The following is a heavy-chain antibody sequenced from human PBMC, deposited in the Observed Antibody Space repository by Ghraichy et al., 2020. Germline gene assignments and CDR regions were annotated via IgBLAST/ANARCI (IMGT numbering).Heavy chain of an antibody. Sequence: GESLNISCKGSGYSFTSYWIGWVRQMPGKGLEWMGIIYPGDSDTRYSPSFQGQVTISADKSISTAYLQWSSLKASDTAMYYCARQGTIFGVVPLDWFDPWGQGTLVTVSS. CDR3: ARQGTIFGVVPLDWFDP. CDR1: GYSFTSYW. V-gene: IGHV5-51*01. D-gene: IGHD3-3*01. CDR2: IYPGDSDT. J-gene: IGHJ5*02.